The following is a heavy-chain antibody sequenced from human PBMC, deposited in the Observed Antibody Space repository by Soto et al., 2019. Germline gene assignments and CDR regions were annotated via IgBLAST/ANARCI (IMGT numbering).Heavy chain of an antibody. Sequence: VQRAESGGGLVPPGGSLKLSCEVSDVTFSGSAMNWVRQASGKGLEWLGRIRSKTNNYATSYAASVRGRFTISRDDSRNRAYLQMNGLKADDTAMYYCTSSFCRSSVCYDHWGQGTPVTVS. CDR3: TSSFCRSSVCYDH. V-gene: IGHV3-73*01. D-gene: IGHD2-8*01. CDR2: IRSKTNNYAT. J-gene: IGHJ4*02. CDR1: DVTFSGSA.